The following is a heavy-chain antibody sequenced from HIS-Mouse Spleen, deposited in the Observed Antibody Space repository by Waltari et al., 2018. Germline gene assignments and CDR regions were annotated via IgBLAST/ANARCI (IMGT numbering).Heavy chain of an antibody. D-gene: IGHD6-6*01. CDR3: ARDLAARHFDY. Sequence: QVQLVQSGAEVKKPGASVKVSCQASGYTFTGYEMHLARPAPGQGLEWMGWINPNSGGTNSAQKFQGRVTMTRDTSISTAYMELSRLRSDDTAVYYCARDLAARHFDYWGQGTLVTVSS. V-gene: IGHV1-2*02. J-gene: IGHJ4*02. CDR2: INPNSGGT. CDR1: GYTFTGYE.